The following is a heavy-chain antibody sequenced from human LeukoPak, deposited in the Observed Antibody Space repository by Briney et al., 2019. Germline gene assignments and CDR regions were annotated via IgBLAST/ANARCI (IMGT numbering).Heavy chain of an antibody. D-gene: IGHD4-17*01. Sequence: SQTLSLTCTVSGGSISSGDYYWSWIRQPPGKGLEWIGYIYYSGSTYYNPSLKSRVTMSVDTSKNQFSLNMTSVTAADTAVYYCARDREDSGDYYLDSWGQGTLVTVSS. J-gene: IGHJ4*02. V-gene: IGHV4-30-4*01. CDR1: GGSISSGDYY. CDR3: ARDREDSGDYYLDS. CDR2: IYYSGST.